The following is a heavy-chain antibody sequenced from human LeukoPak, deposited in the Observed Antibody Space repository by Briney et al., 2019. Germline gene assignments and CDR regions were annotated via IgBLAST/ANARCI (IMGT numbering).Heavy chain of an antibody. Sequence: PGGSLRLSCAASGFTFSSYGMHWVRQAPGKGLEWVAVIWYDGSNKYYADSVKGRFTISRDNSKNTLYLQMNSLRAEDTAVYYCARDEVRSSGYYFDYWGQGTLVTVSS. CDR1: GFTFSSYG. CDR2: IWYDGSNK. CDR3: ARDEVRSSGYYFDY. D-gene: IGHD3-22*01. J-gene: IGHJ4*02. V-gene: IGHV3-33*01.